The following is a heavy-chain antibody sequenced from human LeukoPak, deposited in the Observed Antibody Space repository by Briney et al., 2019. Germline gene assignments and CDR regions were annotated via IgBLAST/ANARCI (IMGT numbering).Heavy chain of an antibody. Sequence: ASVKVSCKASVYTFTSYGISWVRQAPGQGLEWMGWISAYNGNTNYTHKLQGRVTLTTDTSTSTAYMELRSLRSDDTAVYYCARGPRGSFDPWGQGTLVTVSS. J-gene: IGHJ5*02. CDR2: ISAYNGNT. V-gene: IGHV1-18*04. D-gene: IGHD2-15*01. CDR3: ARGPRGSFDP. CDR1: VYTFTSYG.